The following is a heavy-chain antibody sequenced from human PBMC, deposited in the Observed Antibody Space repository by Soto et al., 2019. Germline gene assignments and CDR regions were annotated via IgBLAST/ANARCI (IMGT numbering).Heavy chain of an antibody. CDR1: GYRFTNYW. Sequence: GESLKISCKASGYRFTNYWIGWVRQMPGEGLEWMGIIYPGDSDTSYSPSFQGQVTISADKSISTVYLQWSSLRASDTAMYYCARHGECTEGVCDYYYYHGMDVWGQGTTVTVS. D-gene: IGHD2-8*01. CDR2: IYPGDSDT. V-gene: IGHV5-51*01. CDR3: ARHGECTEGVCDYYYYHGMDV. J-gene: IGHJ6*02.